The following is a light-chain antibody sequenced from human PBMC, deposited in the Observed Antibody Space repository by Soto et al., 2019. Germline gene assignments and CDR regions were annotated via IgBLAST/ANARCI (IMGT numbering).Light chain of an antibody. CDR1: QSVNSN. J-gene: IGKJ1*01. CDR2: GAS. Sequence: ETVMTQSPATLSVSPGERATLSCRASQSVNSNLAWYQQKLGQAPRVLIYGASTRATGIPDRFSGSGSGTEFTLTISRLEPEDFALYYCQQYANSRTFGQGTKVDIK. V-gene: IGKV3-15*01. CDR3: QQYANSRT.